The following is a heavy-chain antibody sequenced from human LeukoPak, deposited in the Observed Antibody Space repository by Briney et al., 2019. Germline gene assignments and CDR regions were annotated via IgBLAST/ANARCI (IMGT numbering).Heavy chain of an antibody. CDR2: ISNTGSII. CDR3: AKGGDYRPADYGMDV. Sequence: GGSLRLSCAASGFIFSDYYMSWIRQAPGKGLEWVSYISNTGSIIYYADSVKGRFTISRDNAKNSLYLQMNSLRVEDTAVYYCAKGGDYRPADYGMDVWGQGTTVTVSS. V-gene: IGHV3-11*01. CDR1: GFIFSDYY. D-gene: IGHD4-11*01. J-gene: IGHJ6*02.